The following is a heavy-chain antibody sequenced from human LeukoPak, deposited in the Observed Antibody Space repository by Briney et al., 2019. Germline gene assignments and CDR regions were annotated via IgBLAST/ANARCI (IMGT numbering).Heavy chain of an antibody. CDR3: ATTLFCSSTSCPKTDY. J-gene: IGHJ4*02. D-gene: IGHD2-2*01. Sequence: PGGSLRLSCAASGFTFSSYAMSWVRQAPGKGLEWVSAISGSGGSTYYADSVKGRFTISRDNSKNTLYLQMNSLRAEDTAVYYCATTLFCSSTSCPKTDYWGQGTLVTVSS. CDR1: GFTFSSYA. V-gene: IGHV3-23*01. CDR2: ISGSGGST.